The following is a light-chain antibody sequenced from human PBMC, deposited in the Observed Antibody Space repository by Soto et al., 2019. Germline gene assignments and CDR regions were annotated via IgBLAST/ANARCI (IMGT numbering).Light chain of an antibody. J-gene: IGLJ1*01. CDR2: EVS. Sequence: QSALTQPRSVSGSPGQSVTISCTGTSSDVGGYKYVSWYQQHPGKAPKLMIYEVSNRPSGVSNRFSGSKSGNTASLTISGLQTEDEADYYCCAYTSTSALYVFGTGTKLTVL. CDR3: CAYTSTSALYV. CDR1: SSDVGGYKY. V-gene: IGLV2-14*01.